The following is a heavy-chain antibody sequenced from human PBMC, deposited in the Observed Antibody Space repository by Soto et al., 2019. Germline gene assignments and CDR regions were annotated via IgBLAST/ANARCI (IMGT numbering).Heavy chain of an antibody. Sequence: EVQLVESGGGLVQPGGSLRLSCAASGFTLSNYWMHWVRQVPGKGLVWVSVIYRDGSTTRYADSVKGRFTISRDNGKNTLYLQMNRLRAEDTAVYYWTRDLGGESDYWGQGTLVTVSS. V-gene: IGHV3-74*01. CDR1: GFTLSNYW. CDR2: IYRDGSTT. CDR3: TRDLGGESDY. D-gene: IGHD3-16*01. J-gene: IGHJ4*02.